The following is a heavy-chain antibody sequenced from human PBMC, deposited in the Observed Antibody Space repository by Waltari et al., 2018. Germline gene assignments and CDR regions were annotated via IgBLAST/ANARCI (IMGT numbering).Heavy chain of an antibody. CDR3: AKDYGATLRGWFDP. D-gene: IGHD4-17*01. CDR2: INHSGST. J-gene: IGHJ5*02. V-gene: IGHV4-34*01. CDR1: GGSFSGYY. Sequence: QVQLQQWGAGLLKPSETLSLTCAVYGGSFSGYYWSWVRQPPGKGLGWIGEINHSGSTNYNPPLKSRVTISVDTSKHQFSLMLNSVTAADTAVYYCAKDYGATLRGWFDPWGQGNLVIVSS.